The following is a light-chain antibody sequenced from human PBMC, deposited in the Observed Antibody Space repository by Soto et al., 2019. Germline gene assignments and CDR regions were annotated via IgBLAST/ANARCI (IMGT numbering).Light chain of an antibody. CDR2: HVT. Sequence: QSALTQPASVSGSPGQSITTSCTGTSSDVGGYNYVSWYQHHPGKAPKLMIYHVTVRPSGVSNRFSGSKSDDTASLTLSGLQAEDEADYYCASFTSTYSYVFGTGTKVTVL. V-gene: IGLV2-14*03. CDR1: SSDVGGYNY. CDR3: ASFTSTYSYV. J-gene: IGLJ1*01.